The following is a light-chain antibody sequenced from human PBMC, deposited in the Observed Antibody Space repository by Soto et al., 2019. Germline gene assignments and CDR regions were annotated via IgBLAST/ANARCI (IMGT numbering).Light chain of an antibody. J-gene: IGKJ1*01. CDR2: KAS. V-gene: IGKV1-5*03. CDR1: QTISSW. CDR3: QHYNSYSEA. Sequence: DIQRTQSPSTLSGSVGDRVTITCRASQTISSWLAWYQQKPGKAPKLLIYKASTLKSGVPSRFSGSGSETEFTLTISSLQPDDFATYYCQHYNSYSEAFGQGTKVDIK.